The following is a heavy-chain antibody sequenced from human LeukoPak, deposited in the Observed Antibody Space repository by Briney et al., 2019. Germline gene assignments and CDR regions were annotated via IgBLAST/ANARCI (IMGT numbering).Heavy chain of an antibody. D-gene: IGHD5-18*01. Sequence: SETLSLTCTVSGGSISSSSYYWGWLRQPPGKGLEWIGSIYYSGSTYYNPSLKSRVTTSVDTSKTQFSLKLSSVTAADTAVYYCARQPLDTAMGIDAFDIWGQGTMVTVSS. CDR2: IYYSGST. CDR1: GGSISSSSYY. CDR3: ARQPLDTAMGIDAFDI. J-gene: IGHJ3*02. V-gene: IGHV4-39*01.